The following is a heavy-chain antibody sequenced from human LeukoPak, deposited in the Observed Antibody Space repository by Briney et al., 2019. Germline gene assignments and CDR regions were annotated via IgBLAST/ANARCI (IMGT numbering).Heavy chain of an antibody. D-gene: IGHD3-22*01. J-gene: IGHJ1*01. CDR3: ARVSAGYHYDSSGQKDDFQH. CDR1: GYTFTGYY. CDR2: INPNSGGT. Sequence: GASVKVSCKASGYTFTGYYMHWVRQAPGQGLEWMGWINPNSGGTNYAQKFQGRVTMTRDTSISTAYMELSRLRSDDTAVYYCARVSAGYHYDSSGQKDDFQHWGQGTLVTVSS. V-gene: IGHV1-2*02.